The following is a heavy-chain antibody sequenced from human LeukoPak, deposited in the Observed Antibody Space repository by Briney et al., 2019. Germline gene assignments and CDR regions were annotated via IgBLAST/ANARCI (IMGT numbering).Heavy chain of an antibody. CDR2: INPNSGAT. V-gene: IGHV1-2*02. CDR1: GYTFTDYY. CDR3: ARANHNDY. Sequence: ASVKVSCKASGYTFTDYYMHWVRQAPGQGPEWMGWINPNSGATNYAQKFQGRVTVTRDTSIRTAYMELSSLRSDDTAVYYCARANHNDYWGQGTLVTVSS. D-gene: IGHD1-14*01. J-gene: IGHJ4*02.